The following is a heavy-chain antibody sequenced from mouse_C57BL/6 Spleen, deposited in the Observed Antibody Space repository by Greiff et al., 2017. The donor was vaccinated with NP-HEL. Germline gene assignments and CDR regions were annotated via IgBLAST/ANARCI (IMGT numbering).Heavy chain of an antibody. Sequence: QVQLQQPGAELVKPGASVKMSCKASGYTFTSYWITWVKQRPGQGLEWIGDIYPGSGSTNYNEKFKSKATLTVDTSSSTAYIQLSSLTSEDSAVYYCARNFLFTTVVAEENYFDYWGQGTTLTGSS. D-gene: IGHD1-1*01. CDR2: IYPGSGST. CDR1: GYTFTSYW. V-gene: IGHV1-55*01. CDR3: ARNFLFTTVVAEENYFDY. J-gene: IGHJ2*01.